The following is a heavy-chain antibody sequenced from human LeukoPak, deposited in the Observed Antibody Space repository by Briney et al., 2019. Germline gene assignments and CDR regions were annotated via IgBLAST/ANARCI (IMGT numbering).Heavy chain of an antibody. CDR2: IYYSGST. D-gene: IGHD5-24*01. Sequence: SETLSLTCTVSGGSISSSSYYWGWIRQPPGKGLEWIGSIYYSGSTYYNPSLKSRVTISVDTSKYQFSLKLSSVTAADTAVYYCARRKADGYNIPLDCWGQGTLVTVSS. CDR1: GGSISSSSYY. V-gene: IGHV4-39*01. CDR3: ARRKADGYNIPLDC. J-gene: IGHJ4*02.